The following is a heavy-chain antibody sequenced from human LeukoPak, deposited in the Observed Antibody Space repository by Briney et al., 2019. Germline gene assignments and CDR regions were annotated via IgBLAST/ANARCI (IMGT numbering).Heavy chain of an antibody. CDR3: ARSGDYGDYTGY. CDR2: ISSSSSNI. D-gene: IGHD4-17*01. V-gene: IGHV3-48*02. Sequence: PGGSLRLSCAASGFTFSSYNMNWVRQAPGKGLEWVSYISSSSSNIQYADSAKGRFTISRDNAKNSLYLQMNSLRDEDTAVYYCARSGDYGDYTGYWGQGTLVTVSS. CDR1: GFTFSSYN. J-gene: IGHJ4*02.